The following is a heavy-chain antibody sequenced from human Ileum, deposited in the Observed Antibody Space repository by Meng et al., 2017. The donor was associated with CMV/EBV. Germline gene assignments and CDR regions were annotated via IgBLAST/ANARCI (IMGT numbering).Heavy chain of an antibody. CDR2: INPYRGGS. J-gene: IGHJ5*02. CDR3: ARDPSQVYWFDP. V-gene: IGHV1-2*06. D-gene: IGHD6-6*01. CDR1: GYSFCSYD. Sequence: SCIAPGYSFCSYDFNWVRLAPGQGIGWLGRINPYRGGSTYAQKFQGRVAMTRDTSLTTVYMELSRLRSDDTAVYYCARDPSQVYWFDPSGQGTLVTVSS.